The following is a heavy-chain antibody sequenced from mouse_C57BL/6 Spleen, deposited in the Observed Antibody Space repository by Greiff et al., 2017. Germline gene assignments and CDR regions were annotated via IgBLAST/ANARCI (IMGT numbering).Heavy chain of an antibody. V-gene: IGHV5-9-1*02. D-gene: IGHD1-1*01. Sequence: EVKLVESGEGLVKPGGSLKLSCAASGFTFSSYAMSWVRQTPVKRLEWVAYISSGGDYIYYADPVKGRFTISRDNARNTLYLQMSSLKSEDTAMYYCTRNYGSTWGTGTTVTVAS. CDR3: TRNYGST. CDR2: ISSGGDYI. CDR1: GFTFSSYA. J-gene: IGHJ1*03.